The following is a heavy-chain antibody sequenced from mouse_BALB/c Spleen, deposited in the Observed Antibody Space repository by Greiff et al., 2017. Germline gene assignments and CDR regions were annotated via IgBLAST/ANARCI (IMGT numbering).Heavy chain of an antibody. CDR2: INPSSGYT. J-gene: IGHJ1*01. D-gene: IGHD1-1*01. CDR3: ARGGYGSSYGASYWYFDV. Sequence: VQLQQSAAELARPGASVKMSCKASGYTFTSYTMHWVKQRPGQGLEWIGYINPSSGYTEYNQKFKDKTTLTADKSSSTAYMQLSSLTSEDSAVYYCARGGYGSSYGASYWYFDVWGAGTTVTVST. CDR1: GYTFTSYT. V-gene: IGHV1-4*02.